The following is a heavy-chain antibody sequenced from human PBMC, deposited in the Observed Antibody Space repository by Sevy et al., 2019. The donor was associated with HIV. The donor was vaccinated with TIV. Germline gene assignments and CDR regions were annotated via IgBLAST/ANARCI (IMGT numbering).Heavy chain of an antibody. CDR1: GFTFSSYG. J-gene: IGHJ4*02. Sequence: GGSLRLSCAASGFTFSSYGMHWLRQAPGKGLEWVAVISYDGRNKYYADSVKGRFTISRDNSKNTLYLQMNSLRAEDTAVYYCAKITGTTGYWGQRTLVTVSS. CDR3: AKITGTTGY. D-gene: IGHD1-20*01. V-gene: IGHV3-30*18. CDR2: ISYDGRNK.